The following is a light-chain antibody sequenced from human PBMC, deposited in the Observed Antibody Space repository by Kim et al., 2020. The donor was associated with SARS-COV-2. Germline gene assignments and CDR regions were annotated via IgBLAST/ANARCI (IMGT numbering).Light chain of an antibody. CDR1: LTVSTKQ. Sequence: LTARERPSLACRVSLTVSTKQSAWYKKTPGHPPSFLIYRASGRVTGNPDMLSVSGCGTDFSLTIARLQPKVLAIYYSQKDGHSRTFCQGTKVEIK. J-gene: IGKJ1*01. CDR2: RAS. CDR3: QKDGHSRT. V-gene: IGKV3-20*01.